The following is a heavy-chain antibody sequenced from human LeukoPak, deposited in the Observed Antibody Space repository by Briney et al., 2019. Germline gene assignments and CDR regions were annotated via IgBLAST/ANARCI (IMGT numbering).Heavy chain of an antibody. CDR1: GYTFTGYY. CDR3: ARKAYDSGSFRTDYYYMDV. J-gene: IGHJ6*03. CDR2: ITPNSGGT. Sequence: GASVKVSCKASGYTFTGYYLHWVRQAPGQGLEWMGWITPNSGGTNYAQRFQGRVTMTRDTSISTAYMQLSRLRSDATAVYYCARKAYDSGSFRTDYYYMDVWGKGTTVTISS. V-gene: IGHV1-2*02. D-gene: IGHD3-10*01.